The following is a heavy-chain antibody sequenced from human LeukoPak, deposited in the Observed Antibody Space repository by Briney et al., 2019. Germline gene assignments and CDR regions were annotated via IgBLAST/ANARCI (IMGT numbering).Heavy chain of an antibody. CDR2: IYPRDGST. Sequence: ASVKVSCKASGYTLTSNYIHWVRQAPGQGLEWMGMIYPRDGSTSYAQKFQGRVTVTRDTSTSTVHMELSGLRSEDTAIYYCARDQEGFDYWGQGTLVTVSS. V-gene: IGHV1-46*01. CDR1: GYTLTSNY. CDR3: ARDQEGFDY. J-gene: IGHJ4*02.